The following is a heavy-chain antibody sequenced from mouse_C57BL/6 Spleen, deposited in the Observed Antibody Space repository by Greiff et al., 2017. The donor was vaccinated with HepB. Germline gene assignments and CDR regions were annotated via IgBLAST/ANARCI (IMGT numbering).Heavy chain of an antibody. CDR2: IYPGDGDT. CDR3: AREVITTVVAKDY. CDR1: GYAFSSSW. V-gene: IGHV1-82*01. Sequence: QVQLKESGPELVKPGASVKISCKASGYAFSSSWMNWVKQRPGKGLEWIGRIYPGDGDTKYNGKFKGKATLTADKSSSSAYMQLSSLTSEDSAVYFCAREVITTVVAKDYWGQGTTLTVSS. J-gene: IGHJ2*01. D-gene: IGHD1-1*01.